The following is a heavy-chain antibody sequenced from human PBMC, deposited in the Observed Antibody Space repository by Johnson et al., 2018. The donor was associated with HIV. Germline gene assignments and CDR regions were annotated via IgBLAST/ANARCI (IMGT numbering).Heavy chain of an antibody. CDR1: GFTFDEHG. CDR2: INWNGGTT. Sequence: VQLVESGGGVIRPGGSLRLSCASSGFTFDEHGMSWVRQAPGKGLEWVSGINWNGGTTSYADSVKGRFTISRDNSKNPLYLQMNSLRAEDTAVYYCAKDGGRWSYSFDVWGQGTMVSVSS. J-gene: IGHJ3*01. V-gene: IGHV3-20*04. CDR3: AKDGGRWSYSFDV. D-gene: IGHD3-16*01.